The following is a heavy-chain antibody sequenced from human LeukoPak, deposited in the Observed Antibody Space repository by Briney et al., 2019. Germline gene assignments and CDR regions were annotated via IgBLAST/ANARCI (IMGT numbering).Heavy chain of an antibody. J-gene: IGHJ4*02. CDR2: ISGSGGST. CDR1: GFTFSSYA. D-gene: IGHD4-17*01. Sequence: GGSLRLSCAASGFTFSSYAMRWVRQAPGKGLEWVSAISGSGGSTYYADSVKGRFTISRDNSKNTLYLQMNSLRAVDKAVYYCAKGDYGDYEGYFDYWGQGTLVTVSS. CDR3: AKGDYGDYEGYFDY. V-gene: IGHV3-23*01.